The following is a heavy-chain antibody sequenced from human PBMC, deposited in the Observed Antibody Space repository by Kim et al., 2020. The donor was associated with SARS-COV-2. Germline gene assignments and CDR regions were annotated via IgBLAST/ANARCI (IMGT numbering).Heavy chain of an antibody. CDR3: AAYYDYIWGSYRTAY. D-gene: IGHD3-16*02. J-gene: IGHJ4*02. Sequence: PSLKSRVTMSMDTSKNQFSLKLSSVTAADTAVYYCAAYYDYIWGSYRTAYWGQGTLVTVSS. V-gene: IGHV4-4*07.